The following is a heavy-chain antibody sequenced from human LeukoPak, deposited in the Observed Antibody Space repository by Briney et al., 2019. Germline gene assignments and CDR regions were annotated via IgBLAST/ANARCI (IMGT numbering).Heavy chain of an antibody. CDR3: ARAASCGGDCSSSYLQH. CDR1: GFTFSSYA. D-gene: IGHD2-21*02. CDR2: LSSDGNSK. V-gene: IGHV3-30-3*01. Sequence: RSLRLSCEASGFTFSSYAFHWVRQAPGKGLEWVAFLSSDGNSKYYADSVKGRYTISRDNSKNTLYLQMNSLRAEDMAVYYCARAASCGGDCSSSYLQHWGQGTLVTVSS. J-gene: IGHJ1*01.